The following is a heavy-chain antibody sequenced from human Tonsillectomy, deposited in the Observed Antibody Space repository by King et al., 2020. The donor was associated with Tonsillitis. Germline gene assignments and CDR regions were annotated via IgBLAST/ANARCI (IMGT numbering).Heavy chain of an antibody. D-gene: IGHD3-10*01. V-gene: IGHV3-23*04. CDR2: ISGSGGST. J-gene: IGHJ3*02. Sequence: VQLVESGGGLVQPGGSLRLSCADSGFTFTNYAMSWVRQAPGKGLEWVSAISGSGGSTYYADSVKGRFTISRDNSQSTVYLQMNSLRAEDTAVYYCAKEIYGSGYDAFDIWGQGTMVTVSS. CDR3: AKEIYGSGYDAFDI. CDR1: GFTFTNYA.